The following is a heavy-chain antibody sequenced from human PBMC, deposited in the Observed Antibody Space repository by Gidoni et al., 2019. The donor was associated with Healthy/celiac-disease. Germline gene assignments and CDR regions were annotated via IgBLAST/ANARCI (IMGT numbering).Heavy chain of an antibody. V-gene: IGHV3-15*01. Sequence: EVQLVESGGGLVKPGGSLRLSCAASGFTFSNAWMSWVRQAPGKGLEWVGRIKIKTDGGTTDYAAPVKGRFTISRDDSKNTLYLQMNSLKTEDTAVYYCTTGDCSGGSCYSPSYYYYGMDVWGQGTTVTVSS. J-gene: IGHJ6*02. CDR1: GFTFSNAW. CDR2: IKIKTDGGTT. D-gene: IGHD2-15*01. CDR3: TTGDCSGGSCYSPSYYYYGMDV.